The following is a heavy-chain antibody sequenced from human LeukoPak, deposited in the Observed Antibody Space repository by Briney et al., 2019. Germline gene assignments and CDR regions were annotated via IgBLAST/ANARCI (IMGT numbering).Heavy chain of an antibody. Sequence: SQTLSVTCSVSGGSISTGPHFWGWLRRTPGEALEWIGSVYETGTTYYTPSLQSRVTLSIDASKSQLSLRLTSVTAADTAIYFCARSAFFYGSGRGWFDTWGPGTLVSVSS. CDR3: ARSAFFYGSGRGWFDT. CDR2: VYETGTT. V-gene: IGHV4-39*01. CDR1: GGSISTGPHF. D-gene: IGHD3-10*01. J-gene: IGHJ5*02.